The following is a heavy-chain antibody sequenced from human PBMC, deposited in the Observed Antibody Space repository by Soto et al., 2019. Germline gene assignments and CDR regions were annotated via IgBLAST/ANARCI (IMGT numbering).Heavy chain of an antibody. CDR1: GGTFSSYA. V-gene: IGHV1-69*13. Sequence: SVKVSCKASGGTFSSYAISWVRQAPGQGLEWMGGIIPIFGTTNYAQKFQGRVTITADESTSTAYMELSSLGSEDTAVYYCARGRRNCSGGSCYSYSDYYYGMDVWGQGTTVTVSS. CDR2: IIPIFGTT. CDR3: ARGRRNCSGGSCYSYSDYYYGMDV. D-gene: IGHD2-15*01. J-gene: IGHJ6*02.